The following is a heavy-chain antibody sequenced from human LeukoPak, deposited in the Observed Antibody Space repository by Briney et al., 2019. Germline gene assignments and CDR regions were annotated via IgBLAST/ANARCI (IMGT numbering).Heavy chain of an antibody. J-gene: IGHJ4*02. CDR2: ISSSGSTI. Sequence: GGSLRLSCAASGFTFSSYEMNWVRQAPGKGLEWVSYISSSGSTIYYADSVKGRFTISRDNAKNSLYLQMNSLRAEDTAVYYCAKDLVSVGYYDSSGYYIYWGQGTLVTVSS. CDR3: AKDLVSVGYYDSSGYYIY. CDR1: GFTFSSYE. D-gene: IGHD3-22*01. V-gene: IGHV3-48*03.